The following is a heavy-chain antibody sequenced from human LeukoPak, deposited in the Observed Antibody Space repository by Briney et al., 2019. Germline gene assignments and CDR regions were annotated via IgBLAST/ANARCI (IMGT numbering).Heavy chain of an antibody. CDR3: AREDCSGGSCYSDY. CDR1: GYTFTSYG. Sequence: ASVKVSCEASGYTFTSYGISWVRQAPGQGLEWMGWISAYNGNTNYAQKLQGRVTMTTGTSTSTAYMELRSLRSDDTAVYYCAREDCSGGSCYSDYWGQGTLVTVSS. V-gene: IGHV1-18*04. CDR2: ISAYNGNT. J-gene: IGHJ4*02. D-gene: IGHD2-15*01.